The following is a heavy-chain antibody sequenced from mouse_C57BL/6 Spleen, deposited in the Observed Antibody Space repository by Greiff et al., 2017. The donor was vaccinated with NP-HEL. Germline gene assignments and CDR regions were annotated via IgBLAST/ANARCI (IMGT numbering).Heavy chain of an antibody. J-gene: IGHJ3*01. CDR1: GFTFSDYG. Sequence: EVMLVESGGGLVKPGGSLKLSCAASGFTFSDYGMHWVRQAPEKGLEWVAYISSGSSTIYYADTVKGRFTISRDNAKNTLFLQMTSLRSEDTAMYYCARSLRFAYWGQGTLVTVSA. CDR2: ISSGSSTI. D-gene: IGHD1-2*01. V-gene: IGHV5-17*01. CDR3: ARSLRFAY.